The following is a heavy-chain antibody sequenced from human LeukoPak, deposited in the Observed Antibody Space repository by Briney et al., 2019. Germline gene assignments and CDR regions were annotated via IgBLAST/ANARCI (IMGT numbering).Heavy chain of an antibody. CDR1: GFTFSNYG. J-gene: IGHJ4*02. V-gene: IGHV3-30*19. Sequence: PGTSLRLSCAASGFTFSNYGMHWVRQAPGKGLEWVGVISYDGSNKYYADSVKGRFTISRDNSKNTLYLQMNSLRAEDTAVYYCARDLTGTTTGYWGQGTLVTVSS. CDR3: ARDLTGTTTGY. D-gene: IGHD1-20*01. CDR2: ISYDGSNK.